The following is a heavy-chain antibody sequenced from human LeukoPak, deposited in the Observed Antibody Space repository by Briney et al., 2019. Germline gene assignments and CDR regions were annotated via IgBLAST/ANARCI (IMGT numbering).Heavy chain of an antibody. J-gene: IGHJ4*02. CDR3: ARGIDDILTVGY. CDR1: GGSISSSS. D-gene: IGHD3-9*01. Sequence: ASETLSPTCTVSGGSISSSSYYWGWIRQPPGKGLEWVSSISSSSSYIYYADSVKGRFTISRDNAKNSLYLQMNSLRAEDTTVYYCARGIDDILTVGYWGQGTLVTVSS. V-gene: IGHV3-21*01. CDR2: ISSSSSYI.